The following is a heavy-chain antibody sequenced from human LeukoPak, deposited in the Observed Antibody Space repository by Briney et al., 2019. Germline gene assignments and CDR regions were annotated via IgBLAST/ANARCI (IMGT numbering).Heavy chain of an antibody. V-gene: IGHV4-30-2*01. CDR2: IYHSGST. CDR3: ARVGAAAAFPL. D-gene: IGHD6-13*01. J-gene: IGHJ4*02. Sequence: PSQTLSLTCAVSGGSISSGGYSWSWIRQPPGKGLEWIGYIYHSGSTYYNPSLKSRVTISVDTSKNQFSLKLSSVTAADTAVYYCARVGAAAAFPLWGQGTLVTVSS. CDR1: GGSISSGGYS.